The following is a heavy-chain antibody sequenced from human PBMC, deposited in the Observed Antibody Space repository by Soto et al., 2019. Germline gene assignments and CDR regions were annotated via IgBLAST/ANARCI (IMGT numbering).Heavy chain of an antibody. V-gene: IGHV1-58*01. CDR3: ALTYIAVAGTSYYYGMEV. Sequence: SVKVPCKASGFTFTSSAVQWVRQARGQRLEWIGWIVVGSGNTNYAQKFQERVTITRDMSTSTAYMELSSLRSEDTAVYYCALTYIAVAGTSYYYGMEVCGQGTTVTVSS. CDR2: IVVGSGNT. CDR1: GFTFTSSA. J-gene: IGHJ6*02. D-gene: IGHD6-19*01.